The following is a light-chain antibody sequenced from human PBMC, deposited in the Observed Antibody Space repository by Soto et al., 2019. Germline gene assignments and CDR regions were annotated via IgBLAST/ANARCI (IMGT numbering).Light chain of an antibody. V-gene: IGKV4-1*01. CDR1: QSVLYSSNNKNY. Sequence: DIVMTQSPDSLAVSLGERATINCKSSQSVLYSSNNKNYLAWYQQKPGQPPKLPIYWASTRESGVPERFSGSGSGTDFTLTISSLQAEDVAVYYCQQYYSTPPITFGQGTRLEIK. CDR3: QQYYSTPPIT. J-gene: IGKJ5*01. CDR2: WAS.